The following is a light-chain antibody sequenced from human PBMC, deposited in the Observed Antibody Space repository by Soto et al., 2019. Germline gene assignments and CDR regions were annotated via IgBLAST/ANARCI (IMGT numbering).Light chain of an antibody. J-gene: IGLJ2*01. CDR3: QSYDSSNHVI. V-gene: IGLV6-57*04. Sequence: NFMLTQPHSVSESPGKTVTISCTRSSGSIASNYVQWYQQRPGSAPTTVIYKDDQRPSGVPDRFSGSIGNSSNSASLTISGLKTEDEADYYCQSYDSSNHVIFGGGTKLTVL. CDR1: SGSIASNY. CDR2: KDD.